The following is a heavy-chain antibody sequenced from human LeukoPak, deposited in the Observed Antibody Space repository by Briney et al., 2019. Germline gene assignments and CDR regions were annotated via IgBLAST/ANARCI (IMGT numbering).Heavy chain of an antibody. V-gene: IGHV3-21*01. CDR1: GFTFSSYG. D-gene: IGHD5-12*01. CDR2: ISSSSSYI. J-gene: IGHJ4*02. Sequence: GGSLRLSCAASGFTFSSYGMNWVRQAPGKGLEWVSFISSSSSYIYYADSVKGRFTISRDNAKNSLYLQMNSLRAEDTAVYYCASLRGYSGYDPFDYWGQGTLVTVSS. CDR3: ASLRGYSGYDPFDY.